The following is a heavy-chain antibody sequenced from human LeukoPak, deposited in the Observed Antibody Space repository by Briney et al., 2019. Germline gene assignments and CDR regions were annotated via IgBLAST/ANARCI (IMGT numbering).Heavy chain of an antibody. J-gene: IGHJ5*02. V-gene: IGHV3-23*01. Sequence: GGSLRLSCAASGFTFSSYAMTWVRQAPGKGLEWVSGISGSGGSTYYADSVKGRFTISRDNSKNTLYLQMNSLRDEDTAVYYCAKSPLYGGNSKNWFDPWGQGTLVTVSS. CDR3: AKSPLYGGNSKNWFDP. D-gene: IGHD4-23*01. CDR1: GFTFSSYA. CDR2: ISGSGGST.